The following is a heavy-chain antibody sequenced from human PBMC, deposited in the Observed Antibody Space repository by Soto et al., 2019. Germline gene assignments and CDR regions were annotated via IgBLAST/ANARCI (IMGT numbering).Heavy chain of an antibody. CDR1: GFTFSSYA. Sequence: GGSLRLSCAASGFTFSSYAMHWVRQAPGKGLEWVAVISYDGSNKYYADSVKGRFTISRDNSKNTLYLQMNSLRAEDTAVYYCARDKSYYYDSSALPYWPYNVLLGMDVWGKGTTSTVAS. D-gene: IGHD3-22*01. CDR3: ARDKSYYYDSSALPYWPYNVLLGMDV. J-gene: IGHJ6*04. V-gene: IGHV3-30-3*01. CDR2: ISYDGSNK.